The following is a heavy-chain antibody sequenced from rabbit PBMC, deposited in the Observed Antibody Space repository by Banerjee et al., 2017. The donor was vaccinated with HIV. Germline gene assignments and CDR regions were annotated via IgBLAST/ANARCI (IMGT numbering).Heavy chain of an antibody. V-gene: IGHV1S45*01. D-gene: IGHD4-1*01. CDR3: ARDLAGVIGWNFGL. CDR2: IDAGNSGST. Sequence: QEQLVESGGGLVQPGGSLTLSCKASGFSFSSGYWICWVRQAPGKGLEWIACIDAGNSGSTWYASWAKGRFTISKTSSTTVTLQMTSLTAADTATYFCARDLAGVIGWNFGLWGPGTLVTVS. CDR1: GFSFSSGYW. J-gene: IGHJ4*01.